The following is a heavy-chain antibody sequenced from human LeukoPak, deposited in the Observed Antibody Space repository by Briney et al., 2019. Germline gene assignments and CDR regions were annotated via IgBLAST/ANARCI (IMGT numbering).Heavy chain of an antibody. D-gene: IGHD6-19*01. J-gene: IGHJ5*02. CDR2: ISSSSCI. V-gene: IGHV3-69-1*01. CDR1: GFTVSSTY. CDR3: ARTVAGTLDP. Sequence: GGSLRLSCAASGFTVSSTYMSWVHQAPGKGLEWVSSISSSSCIYYADSVKGRFTISRDNAKNSLYLQMNSLRAEDTAVYYCARTVAGTLDPWGQGTLVTVSS.